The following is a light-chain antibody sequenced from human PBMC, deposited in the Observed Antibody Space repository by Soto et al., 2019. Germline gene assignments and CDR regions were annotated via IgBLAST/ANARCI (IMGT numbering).Light chain of an antibody. CDR3: SSYTSSNTLV. CDR2: DVS. CDR1: SSDVGGYHY. V-gene: IGLV2-14*03. J-gene: IGLJ2*01. Sequence: QSALTQPASVSGSPGQSITISCTGTSSDVGGYHYVSWYQQHPGKVPKLLIYDVSNRPSGVSNRFSGSKSDNTASLTISGLQAEDEADYYCSSYTSSNTLVFGGGTKVTVL.